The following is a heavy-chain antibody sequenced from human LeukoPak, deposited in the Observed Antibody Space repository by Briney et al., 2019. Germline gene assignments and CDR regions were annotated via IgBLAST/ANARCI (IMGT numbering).Heavy chain of an antibody. V-gene: IGHV4-4*02. CDR1: GDSVNNTNW. CDR2: IFHSGVT. CDR3: ARDSRAILEWTGFDY. Sequence: SGTLCLTCAVSGDSVNNTNWWTWVRQSPGKGLEWIGEIFHSGVTNYNPSLKSRAVISLEKSKNQFSLKLSSVTAADTAVYYCARDSRAILEWTGFDYWGQGTLVTVSS. J-gene: IGHJ4*02. D-gene: IGHD3-3*02.